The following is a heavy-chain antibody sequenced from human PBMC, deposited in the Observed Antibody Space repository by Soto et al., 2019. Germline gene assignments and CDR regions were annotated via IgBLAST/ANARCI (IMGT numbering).Heavy chain of an antibody. D-gene: IGHD3-3*01. CDR1: GFSFTSYS. J-gene: IGHJ3*01. CDR3: ARGFLSNSFDL. CDR2: ISPGGDTF. V-gene: IGHV3-48*02. Sequence: LVESGGGLVQPGGSLRLSCAASGFSFTSYSLDWVRQAPGRRLEWLAYISPGGDTFHYADSVKGRFTISRDVTKNSLSLQMNSLRDEDTAVYYCARGFLSNSFDLWGQGTMVTVSS.